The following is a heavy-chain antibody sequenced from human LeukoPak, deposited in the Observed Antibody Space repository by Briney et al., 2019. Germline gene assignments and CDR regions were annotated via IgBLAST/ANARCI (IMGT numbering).Heavy chain of an antibody. J-gene: IGHJ4*02. V-gene: IGHV3-49*03. CDR1: GFTFGDYA. CDR3: TRDSYYDPS. CDR2: IRSKAYGGTT. D-gene: IGHD3-3*01. Sequence: GRSLRLSCTASGFTFGDYAMIWFRQAPGKGLEWVGFIRSKAYGGTTEYAASVKGRFTISRDDSKSIAYLQMNSLKTEDTAVYYCTRDSYYDPSWGQGTLVTVSS.